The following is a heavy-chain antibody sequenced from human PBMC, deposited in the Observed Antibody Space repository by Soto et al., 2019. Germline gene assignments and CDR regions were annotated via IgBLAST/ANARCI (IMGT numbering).Heavy chain of an antibody. Sequence: SESLSLTCTVSGGSISSADYYWSWIRQPPGKGLEWIGYIYYSGSTYYNPSLKSRVTISVDTSKNQFSLKLSSVTAADTAVYYCARDRGHKYYYDSSGDAFDIWGQGTMVTVSS. D-gene: IGHD3-22*01. V-gene: IGHV4-30-4*01. CDR2: IYYSGST. CDR3: ARDRGHKYYYDSSGDAFDI. CDR1: GGSISSADYY. J-gene: IGHJ3*02.